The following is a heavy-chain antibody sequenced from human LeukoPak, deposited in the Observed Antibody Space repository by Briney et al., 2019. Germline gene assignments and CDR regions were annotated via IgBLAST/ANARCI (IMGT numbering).Heavy chain of an antibody. J-gene: IGHJ1*01. D-gene: IGHD4-17*01. V-gene: IGHV5-51*01. CDR1: GYIFTNYW. Sequence: ESLKISCKGSGYIFTNYWTGWVRQMPGKGLEWMGIIHPGDSDTRYSPSFQGQVTLSADKSINTAYLQWSSLTASDTAMYYCARHGGYGDYLTEYFQHWGQGTLVTVSS. CDR3: ARHGGYGDYLTEYFQH. CDR2: IHPGDSDT.